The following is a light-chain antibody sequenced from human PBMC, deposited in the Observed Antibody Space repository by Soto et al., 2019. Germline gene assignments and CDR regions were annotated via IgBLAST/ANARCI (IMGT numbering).Light chain of an antibody. J-gene: IGKJ4*01. Sequence: DIQLTQSPSFLSASVGDRVTITCRASQGIGSYLAWYQQKPGKAPKLLIYAASTLQSGVPSRFSGSGSGTEFTLTISSLQPEDFATYTCQQVNSYPLTFGGWTKVDIK. CDR2: AAS. V-gene: IGKV1-9*01. CDR1: QGIGSY. CDR3: QQVNSYPLT.